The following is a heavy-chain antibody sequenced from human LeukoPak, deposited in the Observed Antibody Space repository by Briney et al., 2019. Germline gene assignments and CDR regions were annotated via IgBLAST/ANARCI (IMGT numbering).Heavy chain of an antibody. V-gene: IGHV3-23*01. J-gene: IGHJ4*02. CDR3: ARAYNKAYDY. Sequence: GGSLRLSCVASGIIFRSHGMAWVRQAPGKGLEWVSSINPSGDRTYHADFVKGRFIISRDNSTVSLQMNSLRAEDSAIYHCARAYNKAYDYWGQGTLVTVSS. CDR2: INPSGDRT. CDR1: GIIFRSHG. D-gene: IGHD5-24*01.